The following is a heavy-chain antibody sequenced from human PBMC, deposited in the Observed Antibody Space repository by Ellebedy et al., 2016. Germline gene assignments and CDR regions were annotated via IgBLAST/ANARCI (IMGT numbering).Heavy chain of an antibody. D-gene: IGHD4-11*01. CDR2: IHYSGNT. J-gene: IGHJ6*03. CDR3: AREQYGNYGGYYMDV. Sequence: SETLSLXXTVSGGSISSGGHYWSWIRQHPGKGLEWIGYIHYSGNTYYSPSLRGRVNISVDTSKNQFSLRLSSVTAADTAVYYCAREQYGNYGGYYMDVWGKGTTVTVSS. CDR1: GGSISSGGHY. V-gene: IGHV4-31*03.